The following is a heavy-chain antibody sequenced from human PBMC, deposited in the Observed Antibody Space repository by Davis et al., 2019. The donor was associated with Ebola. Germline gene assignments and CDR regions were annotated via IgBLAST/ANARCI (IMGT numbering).Heavy chain of an antibody. V-gene: IGHV1-69*04. CDR1: GGTFSSYA. D-gene: IGHD3-9*01. J-gene: IGHJ4*02. CDR3: ASSTGDYDILTGYYFLDY. CDR2: IIPILGIA. Sequence: AASVKVSCKASGGTFSSYAISWVRQAPGQGLEWMGRIIPILGIANYAQKFQGRVTITADKSTSTAYMELSSLRSEDTAVYYCASSTGDYDILTGYYFLDYWGQGTLVTVSS.